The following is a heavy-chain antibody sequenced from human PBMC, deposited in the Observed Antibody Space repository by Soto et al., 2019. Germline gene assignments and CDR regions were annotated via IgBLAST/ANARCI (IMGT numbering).Heavy chain of an antibody. CDR2: IYPGDSDT. CDR1: GYSFTSYW. CDR3: ARLGSNSYYYSYSTDG. Sequence: PGESLKISCKGSGYSFTSYWIGWVRQMPGKGLEWMGIIYPGDSDTRYSPSFQGQVTISADKSISTAYLQWSSLKASDTAMYYCARLGSNSYYYSYSTDGWGKGTTVTVSS. V-gene: IGHV5-51*01. D-gene: IGHD1-1*01. J-gene: IGHJ6*03.